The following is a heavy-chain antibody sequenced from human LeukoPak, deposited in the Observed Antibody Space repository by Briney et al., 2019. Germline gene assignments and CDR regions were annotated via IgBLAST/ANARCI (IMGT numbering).Heavy chain of an antibody. CDR2: ISYDGSNK. D-gene: IGHD2-15*01. CDR3: AKGQGYCSGGSCYDRSYFDY. Sequence: PGGSLRLSCAASGFTFSSYGMHWVRQAPGKGLEWVAVISYDGSNKYYADSVKGRFTISRDNSKNTLYLQMNSLRAEDTAVYYCAKGQGYCSGGSCYDRSYFDYWGQGTLVTVSS. CDR1: GFTFSSYG. V-gene: IGHV3-30*18. J-gene: IGHJ4*02.